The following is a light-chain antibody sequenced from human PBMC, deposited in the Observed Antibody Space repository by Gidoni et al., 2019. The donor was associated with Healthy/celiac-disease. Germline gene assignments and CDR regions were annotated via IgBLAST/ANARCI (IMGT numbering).Light chain of an antibody. CDR1: QSISSY. CDR3: QQSYSTPYT. J-gene: IGKJ2*01. CDR2: AAS. V-gene: IGKV1-39*01. Sequence: DIQMTQSPSSLSASVGDRVTITCRASQSISSYLNWYQQKPGKAPKLLIYAASSLQSGVPSMFSCSGSGTDFTRTISSLQPEDFATYYCQQSYSTPYTFGQGTKLEIK.